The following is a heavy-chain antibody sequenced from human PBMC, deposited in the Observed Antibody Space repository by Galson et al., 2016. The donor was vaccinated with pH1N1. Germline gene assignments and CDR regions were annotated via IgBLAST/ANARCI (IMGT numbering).Heavy chain of an antibody. CDR1: GFSLSTSGMC. Sequence: ALVKPTQTLTLTCTFSGFSLSTSGMCVSWIRQPPGKALEWLAHIDWDDDKYYSTSLKTRLTISKDTSKNQVVLTMTNMDPVDTATYYCARMNYGDYLYYFDYWGQGTLVTVSS. V-gene: IGHV2-70*01. D-gene: IGHD4-17*01. J-gene: IGHJ4*02. CDR3: ARMNYGDYLYYFDY. CDR2: IDWDDDK.